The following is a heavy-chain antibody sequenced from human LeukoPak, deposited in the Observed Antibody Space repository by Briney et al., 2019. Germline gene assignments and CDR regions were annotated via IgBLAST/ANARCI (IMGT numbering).Heavy chain of an antibody. CDR3: ARRNDYYGSGSYSMFDY. Sequence: PSETLSLTCTVSGGSISSSSYYWGWIRQPQGKGLEWIGNIHYRGSTYYNPPLKSRVTISADTSKNQFSLKLSSVTAADTAVYHCARRNDYYGSGSYSMFDYWGQGALVTVSS. J-gene: IGHJ4*02. CDR2: IHYRGST. CDR1: GGSISSSSYY. D-gene: IGHD3-10*01. V-gene: IGHV4-39*01.